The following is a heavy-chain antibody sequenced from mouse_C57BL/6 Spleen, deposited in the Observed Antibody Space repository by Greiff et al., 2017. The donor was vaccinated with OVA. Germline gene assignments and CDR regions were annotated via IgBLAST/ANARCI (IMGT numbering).Heavy chain of an antibody. J-gene: IGHJ4*01. D-gene: IGHD2-4*01. Sequence: VQLQQSGPELVKPGASVKIPCKASGYTFTDYNMDWVKQSHGKSLEWIGDINPNNGGTIYNQKFKGKATLTVDKSSSTAYMELRSLTSEDTAVYYCARGGLRNYYAMDYWGQGTSVTVSS. CDR3: ARGGLRNYYAMDY. V-gene: IGHV1-18*01. CDR2: INPNNGGT. CDR1: GYTFTDYN.